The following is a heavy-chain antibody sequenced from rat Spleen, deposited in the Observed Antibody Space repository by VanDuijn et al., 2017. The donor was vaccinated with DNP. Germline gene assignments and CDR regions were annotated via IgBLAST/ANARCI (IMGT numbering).Heavy chain of an antibody. J-gene: IGHJ2*01. CDR1: GFSLTSYG. Sequence: VQLKESGPGLVQPSQTLSLTCTVSGFSLTSYGVSWVRQPPGKGLEWIAAISSRGSTYYDSALKSRLSISRDTSKSQVFLKMNSLQTEDTAIYFCTRDREFGPDYWGQGVMVTVSS. CDR3: TRDREFGPDY. V-gene: IGHV2S12*01. CDR2: ISSRGST. D-gene: IGHD4-3*01.